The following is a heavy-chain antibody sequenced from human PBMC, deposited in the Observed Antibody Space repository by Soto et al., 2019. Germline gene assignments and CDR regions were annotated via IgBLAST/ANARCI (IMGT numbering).Heavy chain of an antibody. V-gene: IGHV1-2*04. CDR1: GYTFTAYY. D-gene: IGHD6-19*01. J-gene: IGHJ5*02. CDR3: AREGVAGTVSPVSP. CDR2: INPNSGGA. Sequence: RASVKVSCKASGYTFTAYYIHWVRQAPGQGLEWMGCINPNSGGAIYAQKFQGWVTMTRDTSINTAYMELSSVTAADTAVYYCAREGVAGTVSPVSPWGQGTLVTVSS.